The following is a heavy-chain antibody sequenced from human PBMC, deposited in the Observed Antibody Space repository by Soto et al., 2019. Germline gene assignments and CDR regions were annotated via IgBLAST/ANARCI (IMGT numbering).Heavy chain of an antibody. Sequence: GGSLRLSCAASGFTFSNAWMNWVRQAPGRGLEWVGRIKSKTDGGTTDYAAPVKGRFTISRDDSKNTLYLQMNSLKTEDTAVYYCTTVTGDSSGYYPDYWGQGTLVTVSS. D-gene: IGHD3-22*01. CDR2: IKSKTDGGTT. CDR3: TTVTGDSSGYYPDY. V-gene: IGHV3-15*07. CDR1: GFTFSNAW. J-gene: IGHJ4*02.